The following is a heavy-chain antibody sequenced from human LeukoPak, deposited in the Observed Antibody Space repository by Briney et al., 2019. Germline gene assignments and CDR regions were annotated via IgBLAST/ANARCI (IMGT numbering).Heavy chain of an antibody. CDR2: IYYSGST. V-gene: IGHV4-31*03. CDR1: GGSISSGGYY. J-gene: IGHJ3*02. Sequence: SQTLSLTCTASGGSISSGGYYWSWIRQHPGKGLEWIGYIYYSGSTYYNPSLKSRVTISVDTSKNQFSLKLSSVTAADTAVYYCARGKGITMIVVVNDAFDIWGQGTMVTVSS. CDR3: ARGKGITMIVVVNDAFDI. D-gene: IGHD3-22*01.